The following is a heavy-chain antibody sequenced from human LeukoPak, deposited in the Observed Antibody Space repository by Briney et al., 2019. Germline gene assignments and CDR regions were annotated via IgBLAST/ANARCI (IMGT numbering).Heavy chain of an antibody. Sequence: ASVKVSCKASGYTFTSYYMHWVRQAPGQGLEWMGIINPSGGSTSYAQKFRGRVTMTRDMSTSTVYMELSSLRSEDTAVYYCAREAGSGSYFDYWGQGTLVTVSS. CDR3: AREAGSGSYFDY. D-gene: IGHD3-10*01. J-gene: IGHJ4*02. V-gene: IGHV1-46*01. CDR1: GYTFTSYY. CDR2: INPSGGST.